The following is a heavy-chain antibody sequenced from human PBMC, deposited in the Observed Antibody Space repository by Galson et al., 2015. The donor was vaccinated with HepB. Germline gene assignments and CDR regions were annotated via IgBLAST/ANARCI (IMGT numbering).Heavy chain of an antibody. D-gene: IGHD2-8*01. J-gene: IGHJ3*02. CDR1: GFTFSSYA. Sequence: LRLSCAASGFTFSSYAMSWVRQAPGKGLEWVSAISGSGGSTYYADSVKGRFTISRDNSKNTLYLQMNSLRAEDTAVYYCAKVRGYCTNGVCSYDAFDIWGQGTMVTVSS. CDR3: AKVRGYCTNGVCSYDAFDI. V-gene: IGHV3-23*01. CDR2: ISGSGGST.